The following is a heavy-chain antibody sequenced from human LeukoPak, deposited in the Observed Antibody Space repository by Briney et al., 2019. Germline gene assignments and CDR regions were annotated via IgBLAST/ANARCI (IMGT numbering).Heavy chain of an antibody. V-gene: IGHV1-2*02. CDR3: ATDKPISGSYFATFDY. CDR2: INPNSGGT. J-gene: IGHJ4*02. Sequence: ASVKVSCKASGYTFTGYYMHWVRQAPGQGLEWMGWINPNSGGTNYAQKFQGRATMTRDTSISTAYMELSRLRSDDTAVYYCATDKPISGSYFATFDYWGQGTLVTVSS. D-gene: IGHD1-26*01. CDR1: GYTFTGYY.